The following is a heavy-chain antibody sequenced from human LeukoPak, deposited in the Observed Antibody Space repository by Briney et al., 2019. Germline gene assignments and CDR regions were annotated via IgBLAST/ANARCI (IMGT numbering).Heavy chain of an antibody. Sequence: SETLSLTCTVSGGSMRSYYWSWIRQPPGKGLEWIGYIYYSGTTKYNPSLKSRVTISVDTSKNQFSLKLNSLTAADTAVYYCARGHTESADDYGNWFHPWGQGTLVTVSS. CDR2: IYYSGTT. CDR3: ARGHTESADDYGNWFHP. V-gene: IGHV4-59*01. D-gene: IGHD5-12*01. J-gene: IGHJ5*02. CDR1: GGSMRSYY.